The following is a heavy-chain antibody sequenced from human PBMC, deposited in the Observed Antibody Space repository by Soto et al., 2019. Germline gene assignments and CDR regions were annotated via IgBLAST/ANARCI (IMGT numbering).Heavy chain of an antibody. Sequence: SETLSLTCAVYGGSFSGYYWTWIRQPPGTGLEWIGEINHSGSTNYNPSLKSRVTISVDTSKNQFSLKLTSVTAADTAVYYCVRDKSTGLFDDWGQGTLVTVSS. CDR1: GGSFSGYY. CDR2: INHSGST. J-gene: IGHJ4*02. V-gene: IGHV4-34*01. D-gene: IGHD2-8*02. CDR3: VRDKSTGLFDD.